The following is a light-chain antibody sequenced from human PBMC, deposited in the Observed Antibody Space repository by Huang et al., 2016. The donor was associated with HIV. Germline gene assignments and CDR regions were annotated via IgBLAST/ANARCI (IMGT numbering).Light chain of an antibody. CDR3: QQYQDWPRT. CDR1: QSVSSN. V-gene: IGKV3-15*01. CDR2: GAS. J-gene: IGKJ1*01. Sequence: EIVMTQSPGTLSLSPGERATHSCRPSQSVSSNLAWYQHKPGQAPRLLIYGASTRATGVPARFSGSGSGTEFTLTISSLQSDDFVVYYCQQYQDWPRTFGQGTKVEIK.